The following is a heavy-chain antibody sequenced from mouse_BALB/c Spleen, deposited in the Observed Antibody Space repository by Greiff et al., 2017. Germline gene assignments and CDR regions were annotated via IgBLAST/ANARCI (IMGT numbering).Heavy chain of an antibody. Sequence: EVKLVESGGGLVQPGGSLKLSCAASGFTFSSYTMSWVRQTPEKRLEWVAYISNGGGSTYYPDTVKGRFTISRDNAKNTLYLQMSSLKSEDTAMYYCARGNFPYAMDYWGQGTSVTVSS. CDR3: ARGNFPYAMDY. CDR1: GFTFSSYT. V-gene: IGHV5-12-2*01. CDR2: ISNGGGST. D-gene: IGHD4-1*02. J-gene: IGHJ4*01.